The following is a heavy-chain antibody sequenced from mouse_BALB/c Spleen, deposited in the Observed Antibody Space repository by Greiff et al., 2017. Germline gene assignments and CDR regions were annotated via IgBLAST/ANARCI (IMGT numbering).Heavy chain of an antibody. Sequence: EVKLMESGGGLVKLGGSLKLSCAASGFTFSSYYMSWVRQTPEKRLELVAAINSNGGSTYYPDTVKGRFTISRDNAKNTLYLQMSSLKSEDTALYYCARQALVAGNAMDYWGQGTSVTVSS. CDR2: INSNGGST. CDR1: GFTFSSYY. CDR3: ARQALVAGNAMDY. D-gene: IGHD1-1*01. V-gene: IGHV5-6-2*01. J-gene: IGHJ4*01.